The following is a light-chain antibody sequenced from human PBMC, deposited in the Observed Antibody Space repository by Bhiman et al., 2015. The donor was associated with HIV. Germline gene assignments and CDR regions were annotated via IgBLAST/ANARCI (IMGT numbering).Light chain of an antibody. CDR1: SSDFGGYNY. Sequence: QSALTQPPSASGSPGQSVTISCTGTSSDFGGYNYVSWYQQHPGKAPKLMIYEVTKRPSGVSSRFSGSKSGNTASLTISGLQAEDEAEYYCCSYAVTSTYVFGSGTRVTVL. J-gene: IGLJ1*01. V-gene: IGLV2-23*02. CDR3: CSYAVTSTYV. CDR2: EVT.